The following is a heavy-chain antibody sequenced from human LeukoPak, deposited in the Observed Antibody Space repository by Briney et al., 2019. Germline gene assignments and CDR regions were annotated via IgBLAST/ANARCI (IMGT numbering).Heavy chain of an antibody. CDR2: ISSSDSPI. J-gene: IGHJ5*02. D-gene: IGHD6-19*01. CDR1: GFTFGDYY. V-gene: IGHV3-11*04. CDR3: ATHLNYIAVGADNWFDP. Sequence: PGGSLRLSCAASGFTFGDYYMSWIRQAPGKGLEWVSYISSSDSPIYYADSVKGRFTISRDNAKNSLFLQMNSLGAEDTAVYYCATHLNYIAVGADNWFDPWGQGTLVTVSS.